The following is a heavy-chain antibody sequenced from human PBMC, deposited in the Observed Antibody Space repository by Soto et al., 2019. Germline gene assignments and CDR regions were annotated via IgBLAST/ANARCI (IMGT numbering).Heavy chain of an antibody. Sequence: SETLSLTCTVSGGSISSGGYYWSWIRQHPGKGLEWIGYIYYSGSTYYNPSLKSRVTISVDTSKNQFSLKLSSVTAADTAVYYCARQVSTYYYDSSGYYRAYYFDYWGQGTLVTVYS. V-gene: IGHV4-31*03. J-gene: IGHJ4*02. D-gene: IGHD3-22*01. CDR2: IYYSGST. CDR1: GGSISSGGYY. CDR3: ARQVSTYYYDSSGYYRAYYFDY.